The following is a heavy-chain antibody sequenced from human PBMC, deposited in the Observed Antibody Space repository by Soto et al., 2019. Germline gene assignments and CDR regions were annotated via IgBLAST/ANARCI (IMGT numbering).Heavy chain of an antibody. CDR1: GGSISSSSYH. CDR2: IYYSGTT. J-gene: IGHJ4*02. V-gene: IGHV4-39*01. Sequence: QLQLQQSGPGLVKPSETLSLTCTVSGGSISSSSYHWGWIRPAPGNGLECIGRIYYSGTTYYYPSLKSRVTISVDTSKNQSSLKLSSVTAADTAVYYCARRKHGDGSVWGEFEYLGQGTLVSVSS. D-gene: IGHD6-19*01. CDR3: ARRKHGDGSVWGEFEY.